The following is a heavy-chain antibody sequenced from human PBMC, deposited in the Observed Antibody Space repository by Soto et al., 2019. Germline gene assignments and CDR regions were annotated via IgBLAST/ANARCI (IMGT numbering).Heavy chain of an antibody. CDR1: GDSVSSNSAA. CDR3: ARDEVLGTTTWSYYFDY. Sequence: PSQTLSLTCAISGDSVSSNSAAWNWIRQSPSRGLEWLGRTYYRSKWYNDYAVSVKSRITINPDTSKNQFSLQLNSVTPEDTAVYYCARDEVLGTTTWSYYFDYWGQGTLVTVSS. J-gene: IGHJ4*02. D-gene: IGHD1-1*01. V-gene: IGHV6-1*01. CDR2: TYYRSKWYN.